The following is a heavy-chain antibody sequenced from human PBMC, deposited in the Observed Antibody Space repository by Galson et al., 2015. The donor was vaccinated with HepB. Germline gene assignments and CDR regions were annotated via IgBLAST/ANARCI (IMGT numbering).Heavy chain of an antibody. J-gene: IGHJ4*02. CDR3: AKLPDYGESLDY. Sequence: SLRLSCEASGFTVSNNYMTWVRQAPGKGLEWVSVIRSGGSTNYAESVKGRFTISRDNSKNTLYLQMINLRGDDTALYYWAKLPDYGESLDYWGQGTLVTVSS. CDR2: IRSGGST. CDR1: GFTVSNNY. D-gene: IGHD4-17*01. V-gene: IGHV3-53*01.